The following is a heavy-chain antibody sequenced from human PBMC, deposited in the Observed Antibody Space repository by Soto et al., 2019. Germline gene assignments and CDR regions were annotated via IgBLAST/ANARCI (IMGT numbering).Heavy chain of an antibody. Sequence: SETLSLTCAVSGGSISSSNWWSWVRQPPGKGLEWIGEIYHSGSTNYNPSLKSRVTISVDKSKNQFSLKLSSVTAADTAVYYCAKVKMPDRSSWPFDYWGQGTLVTVYS. CDR3: AKVKMPDRSSWPFDY. J-gene: IGHJ4*02. CDR2: IYHSGST. D-gene: IGHD6-13*01. V-gene: IGHV4-4*02. CDR1: GGSISSSNW.